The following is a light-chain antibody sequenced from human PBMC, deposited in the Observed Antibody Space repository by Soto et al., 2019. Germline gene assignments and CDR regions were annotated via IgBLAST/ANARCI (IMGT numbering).Light chain of an antibody. V-gene: IGKV3-11*01. CDR3: QQRSSWPLT. CDR1: HSVGSY. J-gene: IGKJ4*01. Sequence: EIVLTQSPATLSLSPGERATLSCRASHSVGSYLAWYQQKPGQAPRLLIYDASTRATGIPARFSGSGSGTDFTLTISCLEPEDFAAYYCQQRSSWPLTFGGGTKVEI. CDR2: DAS.